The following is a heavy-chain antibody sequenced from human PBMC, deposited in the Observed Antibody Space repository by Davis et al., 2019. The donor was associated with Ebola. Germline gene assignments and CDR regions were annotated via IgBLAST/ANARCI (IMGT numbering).Heavy chain of an antibody. D-gene: IGHD2-2*01. CDR1: GDSVSSNSAA. J-gene: IGHJ6*02. CDR3: ARGVVVPAAIYYYYYGMDV. V-gene: IGHV6-1*01. CDR2: TYYRSKWYN. Sequence: SQTLSLTCAISGDSVSSNSAAWNWIRQSPSRGLEWLGRTYYRSKWYNDYAVSVKSRITINPDTSKNQFSLQLNSVTPEDTAVYYCARGVVVPAAIYYYYYGMDVWGQGTTVTVSS.